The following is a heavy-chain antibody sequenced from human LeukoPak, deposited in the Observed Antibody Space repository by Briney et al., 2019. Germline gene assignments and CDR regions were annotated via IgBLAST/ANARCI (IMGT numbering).Heavy chain of an antibody. D-gene: IGHD4-11*01. V-gene: IGHV3-30*02. CDR2: IRYDGSNK. CDR1: GFTFSGSA. CDR3: VRAQRMTTAAPYEFDY. Sequence: GGSLRLSCAASGFTFSGSAMHWVRQASGKGLEWVAFIRYDGSNKYYADSVKGRFTISRDNAKNSLYLQMNSLRAEDTAVYYCVRAQRMTTAAPYEFDYWGQGTLVTVSS. J-gene: IGHJ4*02.